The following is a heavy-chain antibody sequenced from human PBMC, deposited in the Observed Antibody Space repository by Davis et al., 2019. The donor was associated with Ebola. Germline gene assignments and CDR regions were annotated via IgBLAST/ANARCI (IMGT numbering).Heavy chain of an antibody. J-gene: IGHJ5*02. Sequence: ASVKVSCKASGYTFTGYYMHWVRQAPGQGLEWMGWINPNSGGTNYAQKFQGRVTMTRDTSISTAYMELSRLRSDDTAVYYCARGIPGKSATDFWSGYYTPNWFDPWGQGTLVTVSS. CDR3: ARGIPGKSATDFWSGYYTPNWFDP. D-gene: IGHD3-3*01. CDR1: GYTFTGYY. V-gene: IGHV1-2*02. CDR2: INPNSGGT.